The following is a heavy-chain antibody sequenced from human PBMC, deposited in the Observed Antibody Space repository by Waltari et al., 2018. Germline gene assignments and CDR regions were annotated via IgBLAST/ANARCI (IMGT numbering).Heavy chain of an antibody. V-gene: IGHV3-9*01. Sequence: EVQLVESGGGLVQPGRSLRLSCAASGFTFDDYAMHWVRQAPGKGLEWVSGISWNSGSIGYADSVKGRFTISRDNAKNSLYLQMNSLRAEDTALYYCAKDSNGYYDSSGYSYWGQGTLVTVSS. CDR3: AKDSNGYYDSSGYSY. J-gene: IGHJ4*02. CDR1: GFTFDDYA. D-gene: IGHD3-22*01. CDR2: ISWNSGSI.